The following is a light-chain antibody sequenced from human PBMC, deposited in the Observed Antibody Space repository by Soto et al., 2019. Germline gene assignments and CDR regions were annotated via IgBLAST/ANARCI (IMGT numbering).Light chain of an antibody. J-gene: IGLJ2*01. Sequence: QSALTQPPSASGSPGQSVTISCSGTSSDVGGYKYVSWYQQYPGKAPKLMIYEVTKRPSGVPDRFSGSKSGNTASLTVSGLQAEDEAYYCCSSYAGINNLVFGGGTKLTVL. CDR3: SSYAGINNLV. CDR1: SSDVGGYKY. CDR2: EVT. V-gene: IGLV2-8*01.